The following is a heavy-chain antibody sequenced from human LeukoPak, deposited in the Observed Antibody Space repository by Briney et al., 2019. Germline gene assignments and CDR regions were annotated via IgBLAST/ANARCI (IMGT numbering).Heavy chain of an antibody. J-gene: IGHJ6*03. CDR3: ARSQRIVVVPAAIVDYYYYMDV. Sequence: PSETLSLTCTVSGGSISSYYWSWIRQPAGKRLEWIGRIYTSGSTNYNPSLKSRVTMSVDTSKNQFSLKLSSVTAADTAVYYCARSQRIVVVPAAIVDYYYYMDVWGKGTTVTVSS. D-gene: IGHD2-2*01. CDR1: GGSISSYY. CDR2: IYTSGST. V-gene: IGHV4-4*07.